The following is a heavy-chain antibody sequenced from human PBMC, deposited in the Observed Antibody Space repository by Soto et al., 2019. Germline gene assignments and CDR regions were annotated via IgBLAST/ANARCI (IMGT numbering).Heavy chain of an antibody. CDR1: GFTVSSNY. J-gene: IGHJ4*02. V-gene: IGHV3-53*01. D-gene: IGHD5-18*01. CDR3: ARATSDRAMGFDD. Sequence: GGSLRLSCAASGFTVSSNYMTWVRQAPGKGLEWVSVMYSGGTTYYADSVKGRFTISRDNSKNTLYLQMNSLRAEDTAVYHCARATSDRAMGFDDRGQGTLVTVSS. CDR2: MYSGGTT.